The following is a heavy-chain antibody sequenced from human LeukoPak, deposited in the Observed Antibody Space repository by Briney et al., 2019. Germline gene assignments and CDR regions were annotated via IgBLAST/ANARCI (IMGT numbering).Heavy chain of an antibody. J-gene: IGHJ4*02. V-gene: IGHV1-2*02. Sequence: ASVKVSCKASGYTFTGYYMHWVRQAPGQGLEWMGWINPNSGGTNYAQKFQGRVTMTRDTSISTACMELSRLRSDDTAVYYCARVPPCGGDCYSDYWGQGTLVTVSS. CDR3: ARVPPCGGDCYSDY. CDR2: INPNSGGT. D-gene: IGHD2-21*02. CDR1: GYTFTGYY.